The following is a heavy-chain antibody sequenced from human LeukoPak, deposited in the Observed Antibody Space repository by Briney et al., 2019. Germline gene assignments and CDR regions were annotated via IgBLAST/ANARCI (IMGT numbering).Heavy chain of an antibody. CDR2: IYPGDSDT. Sequence: PGESLKISCKGSGYSFTSYWIGWVRQMPGKGLEWMGIIYPGDSDTRYSPSFQGQVTISADKSISTAYLQWSSLKASDTAMHYCAREKPPGERWLQFFHVPGAYFDYWGQGTLVTVSS. CDR1: GYSFTSYW. V-gene: IGHV5-51*01. J-gene: IGHJ4*02. CDR3: AREKPPGERWLQFFHVPGAYFDY. D-gene: IGHD5-24*01.